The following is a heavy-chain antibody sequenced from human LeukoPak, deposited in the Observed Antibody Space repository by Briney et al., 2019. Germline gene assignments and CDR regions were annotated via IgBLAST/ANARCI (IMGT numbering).Heavy chain of an antibody. D-gene: IGHD6-19*01. CDR1: GFTFSSYS. CDR2: ISSSSTYI. V-gene: IGHV3-21*01. J-gene: IGHJ5*02. CDR3: AREISSGWLNWFDP. Sequence: GGSLRLSCAASGFTFSSYSMNWVRQAPGKGLEWVSSISSSSTYIYYADSVKGRFTISRDNAKNSLYLQMNSLRAEDTAVYYCAREISSGWLNWFDPWGQGPLVTVSS.